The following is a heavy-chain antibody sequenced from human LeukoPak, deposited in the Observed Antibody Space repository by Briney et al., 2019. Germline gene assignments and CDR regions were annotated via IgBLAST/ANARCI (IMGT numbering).Heavy chain of an antibody. Sequence: SETLSLTCTVSGGSISRYYWSWIRQPAGKGLEWIGRIYTSGSTNYNPSLKSRVTMSVDTSKNQFSLKLSSVTAADTAVYYCARVGQKRSYYYFDYWGQGTLVTVSS. D-gene: IGHD1-26*01. CDR2: IYTSGST. CDR3: ARVGQKRSYYYFDY. CDR1: GGSISRYY. J-gene: IGHJ4*02. V-gene: IGHV4-4*07.